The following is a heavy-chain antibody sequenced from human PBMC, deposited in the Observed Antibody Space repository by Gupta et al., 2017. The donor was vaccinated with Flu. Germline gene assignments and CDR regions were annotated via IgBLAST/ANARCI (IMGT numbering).Heavy chain of an antibody. D-gene: IGHD5-18*01. J-gene: IGHJ5*02. CDR2: ISSSSSYI. CDR1: GFTFSSYS. V-gene: IGHV3-21*01. CDR3: ARGGSDTAMVWYNWFDP. Sequence: EVQLVESGGGLVKPGGSLRLSCAASGFTFSSYSMNWVRQAPGKGLEWVSSISSSSSYIYYADSVKGRFTISRDNAKNSLYLQMNSLRAEDTAVYYCARGGSDTAMVWYNWFDPWGQGTLVTVSS.